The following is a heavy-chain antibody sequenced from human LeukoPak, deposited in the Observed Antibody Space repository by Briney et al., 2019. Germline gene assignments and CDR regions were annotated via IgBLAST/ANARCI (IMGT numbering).Heavy chain of an antibody. V-gene: IGHV4-30-4*08. CDR2: IYYSGST. D-gene: IGHD1-26*01. CDR1: GGSISSSSYY. CDR3: ARERRGSSPLRDY. Sequence: SETLSLTCTVSGGSISSSSYYWSWIRQPPGKGLEWIGYIYYSGSTYYNPSLKSRVTISVDTSKNQFSLKLSSVTAADTAVYYCARERRGSSPLRDYWGQGTLVTVSS. J-gene: IGHJ4*02.